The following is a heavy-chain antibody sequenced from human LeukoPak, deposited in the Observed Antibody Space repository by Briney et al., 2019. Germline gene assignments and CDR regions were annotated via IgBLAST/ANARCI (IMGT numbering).Heavy chain of an antibody. J-gene: IGHJ5*02. V-gene: IGHV3-11*01. CDR2: ISSSGSVI. Sequence: GGSLRLSCAASGFTFSGYYMSWIRQAPRKGLEWISSISSSGSVIYYADSVKGRFTISRDNAKNSLYVEMNSLRADDTAVYYCARVWDSSGWSRFDPWGQGTRVTVSS. CDR1: GFTFSGYY. D-gene: IGHD6-19*01. CDR3: ARVWDSSGWSRFDP.